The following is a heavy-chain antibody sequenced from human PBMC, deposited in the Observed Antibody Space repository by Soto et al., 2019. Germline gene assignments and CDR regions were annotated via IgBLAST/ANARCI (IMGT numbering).Heavy chain of an antibody. D-gene: IGHD1-26*01. CDR2: ISDDGIDK. CDR3: AKAYQVGVALYDLGH. CDR1: GFTFSSYG. V-gene: IGHV3-30*18. J-gene: IGHJ4*02. Sequence: GGSLRLSCAASGFTFSSYGMHWVRQAPGKGLEWVAVISDDGIDKYYADSVKGRFTISRDNSKNTLYLQMNSLRAEDTAIYYCAKAYQVGVALYDLGHWGQGTLVTGSS.